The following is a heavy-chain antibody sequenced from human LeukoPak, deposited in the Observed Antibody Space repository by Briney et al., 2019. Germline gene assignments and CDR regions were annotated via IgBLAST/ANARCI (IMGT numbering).Heavy chain of an antibody. J-gene: IGHJ3*02. CDR2: ISGYNGNT. CDR1: GYTFTGYY. D-gene: IGHD3-22*01. CDR3: AREGYYDTSGYSLGAFDI. Sequence: ASVKVSCKASGYTFTGYYMHWVRQAPGQGLEWMGWISGYNGNTNYAQKVQGRVTMTTDTSTSTAYMELRTLRSDDTAVYYCAREGYYDTSGYSLGAFDIWGQGTMVTVSS. V-gene: IGHV1-18*04.